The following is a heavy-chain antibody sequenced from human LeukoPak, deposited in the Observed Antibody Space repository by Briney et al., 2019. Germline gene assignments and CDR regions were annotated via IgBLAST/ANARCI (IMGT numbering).Heavy chain of an antibody. CDR2: IYSGGST. J-gene: IGHJ4*02. CDR1: GFTVSSNY. Sequence: GGSLRLSCAASGFTVSSNYMSWVRQAPGKGLEWVSVIYSGGSTYYADSVKGRFTISRHNSKNTLYLQMNSLKAEDTAVYYCARVRGQSLYYFDYWGQGTLVTVSS. V-gene: IGHV3-53*04. CDR3: ARVRGQSLYYFDY. D-gene: IGHD3-10*01.